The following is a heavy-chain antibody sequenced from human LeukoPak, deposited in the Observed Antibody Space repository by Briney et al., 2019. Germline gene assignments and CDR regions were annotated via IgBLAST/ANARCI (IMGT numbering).Heavy chain of an antibody. CDR1: GFTFSSYG. V-gene: IGHV3-33*01. CDR2: IWYDGSNK. D-gene: IGHD2-2*01. CDR3: ARGGVVPAAINYFDY. J-gene: IGHJ4*02. Sequence: GGSLRLSCAASGFTFSSYGMHWVRQAPGKGLEWVAVIWYDGSNKYYADSVKGRFTISRDNSKNTPYLQMNSLRAEDTAVYYCARGGVVPAAINYFDYWGQGTLVTVSS.